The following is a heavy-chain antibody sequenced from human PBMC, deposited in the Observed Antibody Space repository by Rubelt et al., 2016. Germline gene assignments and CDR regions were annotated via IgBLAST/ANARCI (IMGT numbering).Heavy chain of an antibody. Sequence: VQLVESGGGLAQPGGSLRLSCAASGFTFSSYAMHWVRQAPGKGLEWVAVISYDGSNKYYADSVKGRFTISRDNSKNTLYLQMSSLRADDTAVYYCARGPFTVINLWGQGTLVTVSS. D-gene: IGHD2-21*01. CDR1: GFTFSSYA. V-gene: IGHV3-30*04. CDR2: ISYDGSNK. CDR3: ARGPFTVINL. J-gene: IGHJ5*02.